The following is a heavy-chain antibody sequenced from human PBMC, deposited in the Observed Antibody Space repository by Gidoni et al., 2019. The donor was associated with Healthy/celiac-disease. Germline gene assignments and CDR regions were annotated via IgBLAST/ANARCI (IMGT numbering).Heavy chain of an antibody. Sequence: QVQLQQWRAGLLKPSETLSLTCAVSGGSFSGYYWSSIRQPPGKGLKWIGEINHRGSTNYTPSLKSRVTISVDTSKNQFSLKLSSVTAADTAVYYCARVRRPTLAYFDYWGQGTLVTVSS. CDR2: INHRGST. J-gene: IGHJ4*02. V-gene: IGHV4-34*01. CDR1: GGSFSGYY. CDR3: ARVRRPTLAYFDY.